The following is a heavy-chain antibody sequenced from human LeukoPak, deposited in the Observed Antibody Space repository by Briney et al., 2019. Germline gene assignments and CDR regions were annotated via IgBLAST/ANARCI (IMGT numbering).Heavy chain of an antibody. CDR1: GFTFSSYA. Sequence: PGGSLRLSCAASGFTFSSYAMSWVRQAPGKGLEWVSGISGSGGSTYYADSVKGRFTISRDNSKNTLYLQMNSLRAEDTAVYYCAKDGREWPRSLDYWAREPWSPSPQ. CDR3: AKDGREWPRSLDY. D-gene: IGHD5-12*01. CDR2: ISGSGGST. J-gene: IGHJ4*02. V-gene: IGHV3-23*01.